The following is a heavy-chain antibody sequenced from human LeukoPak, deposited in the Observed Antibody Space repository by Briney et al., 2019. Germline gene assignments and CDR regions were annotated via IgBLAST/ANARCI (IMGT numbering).Heavy chain of an antibody. CDR2: ISYDGSNE. J-gene: IGHJ4*02. CDR3: ARVGYYSSGPFSYFDY. D-gene: IGHD3-10*01. Sequence: RGSLRLSCAASGFTFSRYAMHWVRQAPGKGLEWVAVISYDGSNEYYADSVKGRFTISRDRSENTLYLQMNSLRVEDTAVYYCARVGYYSSGPFSYFDYWGQGTLVTVSS. CDR1: GFTFSRYA. V-gene: IGHV3-30-3*01.